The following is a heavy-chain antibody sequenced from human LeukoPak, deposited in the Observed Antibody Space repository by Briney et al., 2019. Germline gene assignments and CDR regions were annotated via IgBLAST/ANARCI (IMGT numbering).Heavy chain of an antibody. D-gene: IGHD3-22*01. CDR1: GGSFSGYY. Sequence: PSETLSLTCAVYGGSFSGYYWSWIRQPPGKGLEWIGEINHSGSTNYNPSLKSRVTISVDTSKNQFSLKLSSVTVADTAVYYCARKTYDSSGLTPHPGVFDIWGEGTMVTVSS. V-gene: IGHV4-34*01. CDR2: INHSGST. J-gene: IGHJ3*02. CDR3: ARKTYDSSGLTPHPGVFDI.